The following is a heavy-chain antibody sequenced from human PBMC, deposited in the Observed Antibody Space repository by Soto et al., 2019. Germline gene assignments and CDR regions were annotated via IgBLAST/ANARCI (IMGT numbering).Heavy chain of an antibody. CDR3: AKALHGSGYYYVN. CDR1: GFTFNNYT. CDR2: ISGSGGST. D-gene: IGHD3-22*01. J-gene: IGHJ4*02. Sequence: HPGGSLRLSCAASGFTFNNYTMSWVRQAPGKGLEWVSAISGSGGSTYYADSVKGRFTISRDNSKHTLYLQMNSLRAEDTAVYYCAKALHGSGYYYVNWGQGTLVTVSS. V-gene: IGHV3-23*01.